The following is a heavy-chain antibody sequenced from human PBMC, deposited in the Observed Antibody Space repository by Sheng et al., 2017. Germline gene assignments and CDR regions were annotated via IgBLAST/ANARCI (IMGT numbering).Heavy chain of an antibody. Sequence: QVQLVESGGGVVQPGRSLRLSCAASGFTFSSLDMHWVRQAPGKGLEWVAVVSFDGSNNYYADSVKGRFTISRDNSKNTLYLQMNSLRAEDTAVYYCAKGESSWENFDYWG. CDR1: GFTFSSLD. J-gene: IGHJ4*01. CDR3: AKGESSWENFDY. V-gene: IGHV3-30*18. CDR2: VSFDGSNN. D-gene: IGHD6-13*01.